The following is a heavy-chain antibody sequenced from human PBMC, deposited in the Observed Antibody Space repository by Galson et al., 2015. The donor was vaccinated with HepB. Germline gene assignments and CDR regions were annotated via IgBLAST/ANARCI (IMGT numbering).Heavy chain of an antibody. CDR3: AKDSSSWENYYYYMDV. CDR1: GFTFSSYA. CDR2: ISGSGGST. Sequence: SLRLSCAASGFTFSSYAMSWVRQAPGKGLEWVSAISGSGGSTYYADSVKGRFTISRDNSKNTLYLQMNSLRAEDTAVYYCAKDSSSWENYYYYMDVWGKGTTVTVSS. J-gene: IGHJ6*03. D-gene: IGHD6-13*01. V-gene: IGHV3-23*01.